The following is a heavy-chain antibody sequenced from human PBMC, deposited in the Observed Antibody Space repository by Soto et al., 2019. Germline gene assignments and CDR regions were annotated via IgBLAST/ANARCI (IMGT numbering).Heavy chain of an antibody. V-gene: IGHV4-39*01. Sequence: ETLSLTCTVSGGSISSSSYYWGWIRQPPGKGLEWNGSIYYSGSTYYNPSLKSRVTISVDTSKNQFSLKLSSVTAADTAVYYCARRTYCGGDCYSFTDYWGQGTLVTVSS. CDR3: ARRTYCGGDCYSFTDY. J-gene: IGHJ4*02. CDR1: GGSISSSSYY. D-gene: IGHD2-21*02. CDR2: IYYSGST.